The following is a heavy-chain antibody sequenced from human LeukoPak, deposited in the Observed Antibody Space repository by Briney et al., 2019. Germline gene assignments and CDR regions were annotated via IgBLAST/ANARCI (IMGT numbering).Heavy chain of an antibody. CDR1: GFTFSSYA. CDR3: ARGKGIYCGGDCSALDY. D-gene: IGHD2-21*02. J-gene: IGHJ4*02. V-gene: IGHV3-64*01. Sequence: GGSLRLSCVVSGFTFSSYAMHWVRQAPGKGLEYVSAISTNGGITYYANSVKGRFTISRDNSKNTLYLQMGSLTAEDMAVYYCARGKGIYCGGDCSALDYWGQGTLVTVSS. CDR2: ISTNGGIT.